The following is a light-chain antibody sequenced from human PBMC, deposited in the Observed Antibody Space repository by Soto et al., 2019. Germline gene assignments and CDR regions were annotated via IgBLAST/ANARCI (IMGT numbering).Light chain of an antibody. CDR2: EAS. CDR3: QQLNGYLELT. J-gene: IGKJ4*01. V-gene: IGKV1-9*01. Sequence: DIQLTQSPSFLSASVGDRVTITCRASQGISTYLAWYQQKLGKAPKLLIYEASTLQSGVPSRFSGSRSGTEFTLTISSLQPEDFATYYCQQLNGYLELTFGGGTKVDIK. CDR1: QGISTY.